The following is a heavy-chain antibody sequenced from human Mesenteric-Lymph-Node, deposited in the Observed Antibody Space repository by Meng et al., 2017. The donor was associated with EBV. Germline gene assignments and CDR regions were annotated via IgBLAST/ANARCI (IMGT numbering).Heavy chain of an antibody. J-gene: IGHJ4*02. D-gene: IGHD3-16*01. CDR1: GFAFSSYS. V-gene: IGHV3-74*01. CDR3: AREVGGPGY. Sequence: QLLGAGGGFGQPGGCLKLSCADSGFAFSSYSINWVRQAPGEGLEWVSRIYSDGATTGYADSVKGRFTISRDNAKKTLYLQMNSLRAEDTAVYYCAREVGGPGYWGQGTLVTVSS. CDR2: IYSDGATT.